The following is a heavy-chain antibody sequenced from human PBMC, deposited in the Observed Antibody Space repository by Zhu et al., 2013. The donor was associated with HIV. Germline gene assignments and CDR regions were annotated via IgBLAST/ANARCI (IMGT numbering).Heavy chain of an antibody. CDR1: GNTFTDYY. CDR2: LNPHTGTT. V-gene: IGHV1-2*02. Sequence: QVQLVQSGAEVKKPGASVTVSCKASGNTFTDYYIHWVRLAPGQGLEWMGWLNPHTGTTNYSLKFKGRITMTRDTSITTAYMELSRLTSDDTAVVYCATEGLPVTTTLLDRYFDYWGQGTLVTVSS. CDR3: ATEGLPVTTTLLDRYFDY. J-gene: IGHJ4*02. D-gene: IGHD4-17*01.